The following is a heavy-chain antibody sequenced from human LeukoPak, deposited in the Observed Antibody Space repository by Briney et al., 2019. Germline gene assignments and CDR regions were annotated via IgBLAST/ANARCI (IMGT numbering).Heavy chain of an antibody. J-gene: IGHJ6*02. CDR2: ISAYNGNT. D-gene: IGHD3-3*01. CDR3: ARDQDDFWSGYLKSYGMDV. Sequence: ASVKVSCKASGYTFTSYGISGVRQAPGQALEWMGWISAYNGNTNYAQKLQGRVTMTTDTSTSTAYMELRSLRSDDTAVYYCARDQDDFWSGYLKSYGMDVWGQGTTVTVSS. V-gene: IGHV1-18*01. CDR1: GYTFTSYG.